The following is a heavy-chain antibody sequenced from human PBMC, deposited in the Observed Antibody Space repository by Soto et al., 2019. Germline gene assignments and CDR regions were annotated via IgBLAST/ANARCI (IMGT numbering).Heavy chain of an antibody. CDR2: ISASGSST. J-gene: IGHJ6*03. Sequence: EVQVLESGGGLVQPGGSLRLSCAASGFTFSGYAMNWVRQAPRKGLEWVSTISASGSSTYYADSVKGRFTISRDNSKNTLSLQLNSLRVDDTAVYYCARGGSSSGYYHYMDVWGEGTTVTVSS. D-gene: IGHD6-6*01. CDR1: GFTFSGYA. CDR3: ARGGSSSGYYHYMDV. V-gene: IGHV3-23*01.